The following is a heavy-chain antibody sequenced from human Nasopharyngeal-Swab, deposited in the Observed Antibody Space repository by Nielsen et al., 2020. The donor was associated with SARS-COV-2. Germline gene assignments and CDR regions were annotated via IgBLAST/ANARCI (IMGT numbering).Heavy chain of an antibody. D-gene: IGHD3-3*01. CDR3: ARTPLTIFGVGDAFDI. CDR2: IYYSGST. Sequence: SETLSLTCTVSGGSVSSGSYYWSWIRQPPGKGLEWIGSIYYSGSTYYNPSLKSRVTISVDTSKNQFSLKLSSVTAADTAVYYCARTPLTIFGVGDAFDIWGQGTMVTVSS. CDR1: GGSVSSGSYY. J-gene: IGHJ3*02. V-gene: IGHV4-39*01.